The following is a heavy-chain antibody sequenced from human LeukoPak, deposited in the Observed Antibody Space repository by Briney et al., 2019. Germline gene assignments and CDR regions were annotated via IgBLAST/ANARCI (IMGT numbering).Heavy chain of an antibody. CDR3: APNWNLDY. V-gene: IGHV3-23*01. Sequence: GGSLRLSXVVSGLTFSSYAMSWVRQAPGKGLDWVSAISASGGSTYYADSVKGRFTISRDNSKNTVYLQLNSLRGEDTAIYYCAPNWNLDYWGRGSLVTVSS. J-gene: IGHJ4*02. D-gene: IGHD1-1*01. CDR2: ISASGGST. CDR1: GLTFSSYA.